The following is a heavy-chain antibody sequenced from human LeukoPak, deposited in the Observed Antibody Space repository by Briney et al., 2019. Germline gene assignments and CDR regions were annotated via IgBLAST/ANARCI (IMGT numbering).Heavy chain of an antibody. CDR2: INPSGGST. CDR3: ASSLGELSAFDI. D-gene: IGHD3-16*02. V-gene: IGHV1-46*01. J-gene: IGHJ3*02. Sequence: ASVKVSCEASGYTFTSYYMHWVRQAPGQGLEWMGIINPSGGSTSYAQKFQGRVTMTRDMSTSTVYMELSSLRSEDTAVYYCASSLGELSAFDIWGQGTMVTVSS. CDR1: GYTFTSYY.